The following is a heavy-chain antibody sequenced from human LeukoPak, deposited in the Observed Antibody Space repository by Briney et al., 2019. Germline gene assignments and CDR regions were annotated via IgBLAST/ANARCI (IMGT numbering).Heavy chain of an antibody. CDR2: ISYDGSNK. CDR3: ARGAYYYDSSGEGGAFDT. D-gene: IGHD3-22*01. Sequence: PGRSLRLSCAASGFTFSSYAMHWVRQAPGKGLEWVALISYDGSNKYYADSVKGRFTISRDNSKNTLYLQMNSLRAEDTAVYYCARGAYYYDSSGEGGAFDTWGQGTMVTVPS. J-gene: IGHJ3*02. CDR1: GFTFSSYA. V-gene: IGHV3-30-3*01.